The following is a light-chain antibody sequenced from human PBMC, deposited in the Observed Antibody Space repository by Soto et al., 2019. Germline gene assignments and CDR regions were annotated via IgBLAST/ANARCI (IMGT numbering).Light chain of an antibody. V-gene: IGKV3-20*01. Sequence: EIVLTQSPGTLSLSPGERATLSCRASQSVSSGYLAWYQQKPGQAPRLLIYGASSRATGIPARFSGSGSGSDFTLTNNSPESVDFSVYYCQQYDSSPLFTCGPGTKVDIK. CDR2: GAS. CDR1: QSVSSGY. J-gene: IGKJ3*01. CDR3: QQYDSSPLFT.